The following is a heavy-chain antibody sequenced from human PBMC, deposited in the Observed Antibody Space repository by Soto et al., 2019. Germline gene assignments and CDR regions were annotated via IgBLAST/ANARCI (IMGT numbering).Heavy chain of an antibody. V-gene: IGHV3-15*01. Sequence: GGSLRLSCAASGFTFSNAWMSWVRQAPGKGLEWVGRIKSKTDGGTTDYATPVKGRFTISRDDSKNTLYLQMNSLKTEDTAVYYCTTDDYDFWSGYQTRDYWGQGTLVTVSS. CDR2: IKSKTDGGTT. J-gene: IGHJ4*02. CDR1: GFTFSNAW. D-gene: IGHD3-3*01. CDR3: TTDDYDFWSGYQTRDY.